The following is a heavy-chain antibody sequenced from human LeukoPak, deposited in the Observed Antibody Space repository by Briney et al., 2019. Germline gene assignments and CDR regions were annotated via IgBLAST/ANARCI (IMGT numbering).Heavy chain of an antibody. CDR3: ARAPPKGGCSGGSCLNP. V-gene: IGHV4-59*12. CDR1: GGSMSPYH. Sequence: SETLSLTCTVSGGSMSPYHWGWIRQPPGKGLEWTGYIYYSGSTNYNPSLNSRVTISVDTSKNQFSLKLSSVTAADTAVYYYARAPPKGGCSGGSCLNPWGQGTLVTVSS. J-gene: IGHJ5*02. CDR2: IYYSGST. D-gene: IGHD2-15*01.